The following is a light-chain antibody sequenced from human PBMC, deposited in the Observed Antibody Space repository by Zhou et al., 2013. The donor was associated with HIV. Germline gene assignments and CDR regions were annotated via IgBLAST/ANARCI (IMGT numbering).Light chain of an antibody. CDR3: LQDSNYPRT. V-gene: IGKV3D-7*01. J-gene: IGKJ1*01. CDR1: QSVTGSR. Sequence: ENVLTQSPGTLSLSPGERAALSCRASQSVTGSRVAWYQQKPGQTPRLLIYGASTRATGIPARFSGSGSGTDFTLTIDSLQPEDFATYYCLQDSNYPRTFGQGTSVEFK. CDR2: GAS.